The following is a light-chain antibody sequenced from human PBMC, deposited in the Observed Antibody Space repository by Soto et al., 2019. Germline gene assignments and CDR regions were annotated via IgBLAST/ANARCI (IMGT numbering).Light chain of an antibody. CDR2: EGS. Sequence: QSALTQPPSASGSPGQSVTISCTGTSSDVGGYNYVSWYQQHPGKAPKLMIYEGSKRPSGVPDRFYGSKSGNTASLTVSGLQAEDEADYYCSSYAGSNNLVFGGGTKLPVL. CDR3: SSYAGSNNLV. CDR1: SSDVGGYNY. V-gene: IGLV2-8*01. J-gene: IGLJ2*01.